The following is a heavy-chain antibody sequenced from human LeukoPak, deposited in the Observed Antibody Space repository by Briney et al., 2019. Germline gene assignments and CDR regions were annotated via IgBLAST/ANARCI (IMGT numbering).Heavy chain of an antibody. CDR1: GYTLTELS. CDR2: FDPEDGET. Sequence: ASVKVSCKVSGYTLTELSMHWVRQAPGKGLEWMGGFDPEDGETIYAQKFQCRVTMTEDTSTDTAYMELSSLRSEDTAVYYCATRVYYYGSGSYHFDYWGQGTMVTVSS. D-gene: IGHD3-10*01. CDR3: ATRVYYYGSGSYHFDY. J-gene: IGHJ4*02. V-gene: IGHV1-24*01.